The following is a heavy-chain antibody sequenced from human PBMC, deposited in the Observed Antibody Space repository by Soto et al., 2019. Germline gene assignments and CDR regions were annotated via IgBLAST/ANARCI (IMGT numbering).Heavy chain of an antibody. CDR2: ITVAGGGT. CDR1: GFAFTSSA. D-gene: IGHD3-22*01. J-gene: IGHJ4*02. CDR3: ARGRYLDSSDYWVANLPFDH. Sequence: GGSLRLSCAASGFAFTSSAMAWVRQAPGKGLQWVSAITVAGGGTYYADSVKGRFTISRDNSKNTLFLQMNNLRDEDTALYYCARGRYLDSSDYWVANLPFDHWGLGTMVTVSS. V-gene: IGHV3-23*01.